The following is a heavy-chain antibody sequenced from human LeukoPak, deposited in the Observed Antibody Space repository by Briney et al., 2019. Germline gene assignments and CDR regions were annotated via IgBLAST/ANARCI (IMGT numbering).Heavy chain of an antibody. J-gene: IGHJ4*02. Sequence: KTGGSLRLSCAASGFTFSSYSMNWVRQAPGKGLEWVSSISSSSSYIYYADSVKGRFTISRDNAKNSLYLQMNSLRAEDTAVYYCARVYGPPPEMHPGDYWGQGTLVTVSS. D-gene: IGHD5-24*01. CDR1: GFTFSSYS. V-gene: IGHV3-21*01. CDR3: ARVYGPPPEMHPGDY. CDR2: ISSSSSYI.